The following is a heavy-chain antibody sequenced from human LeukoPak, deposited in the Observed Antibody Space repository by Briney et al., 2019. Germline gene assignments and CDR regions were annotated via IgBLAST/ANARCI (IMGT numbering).Heavy chain of an antibody. J-gene: IGHJ5*02. V-gene: IGHV4-34*01. CDR2: INHTGSS. CDR3: AIQIAAAGTNNWFDP. D-gene: IGHD6-13*01. CDR1: GGSFSGYT. Sequence: SETLSLTCAVNGGSFSGYTWIWIRQSPGKGLEWIGEINHTGSSNYNPSLKSRVTISVDTSKSQFSLQLNSVTPEDTAVYYCAIQIAAAGTNNWFDPWGQGTLVTVSS.